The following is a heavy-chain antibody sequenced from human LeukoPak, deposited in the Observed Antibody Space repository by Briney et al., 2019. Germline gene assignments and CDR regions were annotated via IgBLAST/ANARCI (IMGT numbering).Heavy chain of an antibody. J-gene: IGHJ4*02. CDR3: AREKIVVVPAAYFDY. V-gene: IGHV3-30*04. D-gene: IGHD2-2*01. CDR2: ISYDGSNK. Sequence: PGGSLRLSCAAYGFTFSSYAMHWVRQAPGKGLEWVAVISYDGSNKYYADSVKGRFTISRDNSRNTLYLQMSSLRAEDTAVYYCAREKIVVVPAAYFDYWGQGTLVTVSS. CDR1: GFTFSSYA.